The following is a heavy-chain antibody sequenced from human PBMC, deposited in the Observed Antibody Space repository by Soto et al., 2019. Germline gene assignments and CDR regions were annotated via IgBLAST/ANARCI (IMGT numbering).Heavy chain of an antibody. J-gene: IGHJ4*02. CDR1: GGSISSGGYS. Sequence: SETLSLTCAVSGGSISSGGYSWSCIRQPPGKGLEWIGYIYHSGSTYYNPSLKSRVTISVDRSKNQFSLKLSSVTAADTAVYYCARVHYGDYRMDYWGQGTLVTVSS. D-gene: IGHD4-17*01. CDR2: IYHSGST. CDR3: ARVHYGDYRMDY. V-gene: IGHV4-30-2*01.